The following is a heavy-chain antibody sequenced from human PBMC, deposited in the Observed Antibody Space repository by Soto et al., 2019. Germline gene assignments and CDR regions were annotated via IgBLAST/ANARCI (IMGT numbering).Heavy chain of an antibody. D-gene: IGHD6-19*01. CDR3: ARAVATGAEY. CDR2: IKQDGTEK. V-gene: IGHV3-7*03. J-gene: IGHJ4*02. CDR1: GFPISTYW. Sequence: EVQLVESGGGLVQPGGSLRLSGAASGFPISTYWMSWFRQAPGKGLEWVHHIKQDGTEKYYVDSVKGRFTISRDNAKNLLYLQMNSLRAEDTAVFYCARAVATGAEYWGQGTLVTVSS.